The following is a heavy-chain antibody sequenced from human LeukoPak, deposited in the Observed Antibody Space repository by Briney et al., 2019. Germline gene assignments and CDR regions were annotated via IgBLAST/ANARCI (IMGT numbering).Heavy chain of an antibody. D-gene: IGHD4-17*01. CDR2: IYHSGST. CDR3: ARDSRDYGFSDY. CDR1: GVSISSGGYY. J-gene: IGHJ4*02. V-gene: IGHV4-30-2*01. Sequence: PSETLSLTCTVSGVSISSGGYYWSWIRQPPGKGLEWIGYIYHSGSTYYNPSLKSRVTVSVDRSKNQFSLKLSSVTAADTAVYYCARDSRDYGFSDYWGQGTLVTVSS.